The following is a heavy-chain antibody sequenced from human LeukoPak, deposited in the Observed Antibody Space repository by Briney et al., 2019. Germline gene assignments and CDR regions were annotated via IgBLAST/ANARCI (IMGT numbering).Heavy chain of an antibody. Sequence: GGSLRLSCVVSAFTFSDYYMSWVRQAPGKGLEWISYIRGTSTDIKIADSVKGRFTISRDNAQNTLYLQMNSLRAEDTAVYYCVRDNTNYNNYHGMDVWGQGTTVAVSS. CDR3: VRDNTNYNNYHGMDV. CDR1: AFTFSDYY. V-gene: IGHV3-11*05. J-gene: IGHJ6*01. D-gene: IGHD2-8*01. CDR2: IRGTSTDI.